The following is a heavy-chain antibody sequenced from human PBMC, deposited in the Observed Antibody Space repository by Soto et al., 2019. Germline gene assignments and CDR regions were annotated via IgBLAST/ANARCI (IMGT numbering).Heavy chain of an antibody. CDR1: GYSFTSYW. V-gene: IGHV5-51*01. J-gene: IGHJ6*02. CDR3: ATCGYYDILTGNPSSYYYGMDV. CDR2: IYPGDSDT. Sequence: GESLKISCKGSGYSFTSYWIGWVRQMPGKGLEWMGIIYPGDSDTRYSPSFQGQVTISADKSISTAYLQWSSLKASDTAMYYCATCGYYDILTGNPSSYYYGMDVWGQGTTVTVSS. D-gene: IGHD3-9*01.